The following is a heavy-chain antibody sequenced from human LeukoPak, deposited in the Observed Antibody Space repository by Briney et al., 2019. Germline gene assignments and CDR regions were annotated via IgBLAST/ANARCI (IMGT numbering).Heavy chain of an antibody. CDR3: ARGLLGAFDI. J-gene: IGHJ3*02. Sequence: PSETLSLTCAVSGGSIDSSRYYWGWIRQPPGKGLEWIGSIFRTGSTYYSASLKSRVSISVDTSKNHIALKLTSVTAADTAVYYCARGLLGAFDIWGQGTMVTVSS. CDR1: GGSIDSSRYY. CDR2: IFRTGST. V-gene: IGHV4-39*02.